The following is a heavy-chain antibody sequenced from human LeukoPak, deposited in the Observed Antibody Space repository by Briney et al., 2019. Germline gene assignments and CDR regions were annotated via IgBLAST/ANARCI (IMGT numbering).Heavy chain of an antibody. J-gene: IGHJ4*02. CDR1: GFTFSNHY. CDR3: ARAYSSGWAYFDY. D-gene: IGHD6-19*01. CDR2: ISTSGSST. V-gene: IGHV3-11*05. Sequence: GGSLRLSCAASGFTFSNHYISWIRQAPGKGLEWVSYISTSGSSTKYADSVKGRFTISRDNSKNTLYLQMNSLRAEDTAVYYCARAYSSGWAYFDYWGQGNLVTVSS.